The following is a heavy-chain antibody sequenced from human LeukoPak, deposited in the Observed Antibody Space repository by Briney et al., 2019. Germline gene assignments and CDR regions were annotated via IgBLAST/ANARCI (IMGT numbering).Heavy chain of an antibody. J-gene: IGHJ6*02. CDR2: INHSGST. V-gene: IGHV4-34*01. CDR1: GGSFSGYY. D-gene: IGHD1-7*01. CDR3: ARISSITGTTSGNYYGMDV. Sequence: SETLSLTCAVYGGSFSGYYWSWIRQPPGKGLEWIGEINHSGSTNYNPSLKSRVTISVDTSKNQFSLKLSSVTAADTAVYYCARISSITGTTSGNYYGMDVWGQGTTVTVSS.